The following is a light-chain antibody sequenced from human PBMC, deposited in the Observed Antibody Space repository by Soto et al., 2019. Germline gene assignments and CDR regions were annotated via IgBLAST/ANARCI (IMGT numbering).Light chain of an antibody. CDR2: AAS. J-gene: IGKJ1*01. CDR1: QSAAGY. V-gene: IGKV1-39*01. CDR3: QQSYTSSWT. Sequence: DIQMTQAPSSLSASVGDRVTLTCRASQSAAGYLNWYQQKPGGAPHLLIYAASTLQSGVPSRFGGSGSGTDFKLTISSLQPEDVATYYCQQSYTSSWTFGPGTKVDIK.